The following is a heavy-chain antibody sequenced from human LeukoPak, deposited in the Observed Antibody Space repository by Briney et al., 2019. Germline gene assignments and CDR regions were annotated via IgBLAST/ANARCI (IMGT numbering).Heavy chain of an antibody. CDR2: IYYSGST. D-gene: IGHD2-2*01. Sequence: SETLSLTCTVSGGSISSYYWSWIRQPPGKGLGWIGFIYYSGSTIYTPSLKSRVTISVDTAKIQYSLKLSSVTAADTDVYYWARARCSSTSCYVHYGMDVWGQGTTVTVSS. CDR3: ARARCSSTSCYVHYGMDV. J-gene: IGHJ6*02. V-gene: IGHV4-59*01. CDR1: GGSISSYY.